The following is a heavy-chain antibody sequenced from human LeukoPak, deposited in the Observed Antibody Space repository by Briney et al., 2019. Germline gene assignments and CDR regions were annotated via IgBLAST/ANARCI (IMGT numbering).Heavy chain of an antibody. J-gene: IGHJ4*02. CDR3: ARGDSSWDYFDY. D-gene: IGHD6-13*01. Sequence: GGPLRLSCAASGFTFSNYAMHWVRQAPGKGLEWVAVISYDGSNKYYADSVKGRFTISRDNSKNTLYLQMNSLRTEDTAVYYCARGDSSWDYFDYWGQGTLVTVSS. V-gene: IGHV3-30-3*01. CDR2: ISYDGSNK. CDR1: GFTFSNYA.